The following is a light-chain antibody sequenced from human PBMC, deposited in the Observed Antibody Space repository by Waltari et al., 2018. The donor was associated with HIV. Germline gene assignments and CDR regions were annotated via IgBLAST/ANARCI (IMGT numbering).Light chain of an antibody. CDR1: SSDVGGYKY. V-gene: IGLV2-8*01. J-gene: IGLJ2*01. Sequence: QSALTQPPSASASPGQSVTIPCTGTSSDVGGYKYVSWYQQHPGKAPKLMIYEVSKRPSGVPDRFSGSKSGNTASLTGAGLQAEDEADYYCSSYAGRNNLVFGGGTKLTVL. CDR3: SSYAGRNNLV. CDR2: EVS.